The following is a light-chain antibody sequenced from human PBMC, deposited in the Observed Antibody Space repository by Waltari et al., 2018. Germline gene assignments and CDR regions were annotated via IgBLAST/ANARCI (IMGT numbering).Light chain of an antibody. Sequence: DIVLTQSPATLSLSPGERATLSCRASQSISNYLAWYQQKPGQAPRRLIYNAFNRATGIPARFSGSGSGTDFTLTISSLEPEDFAVYYCHQRNKWYTFGQGTKLEIK. CDR3: HQRNKWYT. CDR2: NAF. CDR1: QSISNY. J-gene: IGKJ2*01. V-gene: IGKV3-11*01.